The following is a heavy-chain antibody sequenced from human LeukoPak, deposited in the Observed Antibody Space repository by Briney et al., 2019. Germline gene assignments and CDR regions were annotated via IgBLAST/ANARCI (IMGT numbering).Heavy chain of an antibody. J-gene: IGHJ6*04. CDR1: GFTFSSYW. Sequence: GGSLRLSCAASGFTFSSYWMHWGRQAPGKGLEGVSYISSSGSTIYYADSVKGRFTISRDNAKNSLYLQMNSLRAEGTAVYYCAELGITMIGGVWGKGTTVTISS. D-gene: IGHD3-10*02. CDR3: AELGITMIGGV. CDR2: ISSSGSTI. V-gene: IGHV3-48*04.